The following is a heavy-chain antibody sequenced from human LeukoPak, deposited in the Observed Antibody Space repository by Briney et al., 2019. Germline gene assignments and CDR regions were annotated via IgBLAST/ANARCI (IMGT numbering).Heavy chain of an antibody. V-gene: IGHV3-30*04. CDR3: ARDVCTNGVCHPIGY. D-gene: IGHD2-8*01. CDR2: ISYDGSNK. Sequence: GRSLRLSCAASGFTFSSYAMHWVRQAPGKGLEWVAVISYDGSNKYYADSVKGRFTISRDNSKNTLYLQMNSLRAEDTAVYYCARDVCTNGVCHPIGYWGQGTLVTVSS. CDR1: GFTFSSYA. J-gene: IGHJ4*02.